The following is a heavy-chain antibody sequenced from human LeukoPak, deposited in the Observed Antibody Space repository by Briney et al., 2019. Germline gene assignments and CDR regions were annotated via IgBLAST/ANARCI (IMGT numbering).Heavy chain of an antibody. V-gene: IGHV3-23*01. CDR1: GFTFSSYA. Sequence: GGSLRLSCAASGFTFSSYAMSWVRQAPGKGLEWVSGVSGSGGSTYYADSVKGRFTISRDNAKNSLYLQMNSLRAEDTAVYYCARDKAWNSWGQGTLVTVSS. J-gene: IGHJ4*02. CDR2: VSGSGGST. D-gene: IGHD1-7*01. CDR3: ARDKAWNS.